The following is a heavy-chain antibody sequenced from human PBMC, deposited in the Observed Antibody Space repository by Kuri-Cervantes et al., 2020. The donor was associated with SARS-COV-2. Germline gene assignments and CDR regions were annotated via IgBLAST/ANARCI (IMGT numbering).Heavy chain of an antibody. CDR3: AKDRVGVHDF. CDR2: ISYDGKNK. V-gene: IGHV3-30*18. CDR1: GFNFSRTD. Sequence: GESLKISCVASGFNFSRTDMHWVRQAPGKGLEWVAFISYDGKNKKCIASGKGRFTIPRDNSQNTLYLQMKSLRSEDTAIYYCAKDRVGVHDFWGQGTLVTVSS. D-gene: IGHD2-21*01. J-gene: IGHJ4*02.